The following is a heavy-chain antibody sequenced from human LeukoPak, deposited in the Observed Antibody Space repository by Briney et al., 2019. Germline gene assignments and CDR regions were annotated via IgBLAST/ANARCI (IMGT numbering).Heavy chain of an antibody. CDR1: GFTFSSYS. D-gene: IGHD3-3*01. Sequence: GGSLILSCAASGFTFSSYSMNWVRQAPGKGLEWVSSISSSSSYIYYADSVKGRFTISRDNAKNSLYLQMNSLRAEDTAVYYCARQLLRSSNWFDPWGQGTLVTVSS. CDR2: ISSSSSYI. V-gene: IGHV3-21*01. J-gene: IGHJ5*02. CDR3: ARQLLRSSNWFDP.